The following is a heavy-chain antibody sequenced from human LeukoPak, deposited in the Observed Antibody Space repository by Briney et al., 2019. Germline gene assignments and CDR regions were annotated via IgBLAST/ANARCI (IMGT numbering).Heavy chain of an antibody. CDR2: ISLSGSKI. J-gene: IGHJ4*02. CDR3: AKGHYYGSGSLDY. Sequence: QPGGSLRLSCADSGFTFSGYWMNWVRQAPGKGLEWVSYISLSGSKIDYADSVKGRFTISRDNSKNTLYVQMNSLRAEDTAVYYCAKGHYYGSGSLDYWGQGTLVTASS. CDR1: GFTFSGYW. D-gene: IGHD3-10*01. V-gene: IGHV3-48*01.